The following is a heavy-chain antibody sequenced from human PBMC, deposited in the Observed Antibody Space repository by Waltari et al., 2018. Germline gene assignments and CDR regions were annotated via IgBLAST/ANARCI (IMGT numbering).Heavy chain of an antibody. CDR3: ARAVGGAARGYYGMDV. D-gene: IGHD1-26*01. V-gene: IGHV1-8*01. CDR1: GYSFPSYD. J-gene: IGHJ6*02. CDR2: MNPSGGDT. Sequence: QVHLVQSAAEVKSPGATVKVSCKTSGYSFPSYDIPWVRQATGQGPEWMGWMNPSGGDTDYAQKFQGRVTMTTNTSISTAYLHLSSLRSEDTAVYYCARAVGGAARGYYGMDVWGQGTTVTVSS.